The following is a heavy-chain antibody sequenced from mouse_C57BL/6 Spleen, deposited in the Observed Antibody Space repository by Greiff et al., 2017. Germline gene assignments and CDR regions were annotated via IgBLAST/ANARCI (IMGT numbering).Heavy chain of an antibody. CDR3: ARRRRTTGAMDY. V-gene: IGHV1-69*01. D-gene: IGHD1-1*01. CDR1: GYTFTSYW. J-gene: IGHJ4*01. Sequence: QVQLQQPGAELVMPGASVKLSCKASGYTFTSYWMHWVKQRPGRGLEWIGKIDPSDSCTNYNQKFKGKSTLTVDKSSSTAYMQRSSLTSEDAAVYYWARRRRTTGAMDYWGQGTSVTVSS. CDR2: IDPSDSCT.